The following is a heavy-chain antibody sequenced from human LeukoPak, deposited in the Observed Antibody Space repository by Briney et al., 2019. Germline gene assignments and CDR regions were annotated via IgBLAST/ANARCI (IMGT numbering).Heavy chain of an antibody. D-gene: IGHD6-25*01. CDR3: ATSPYSSGSLS. CDR2: FDPEDGET. CDR1: GYTLTELS. V-gene: IGHV1-24*01. J-gene: IGHJ4*02. Sequence: ASVKVSCKVSGYTLTELSMHWVRQAPGKGLEWMGGFDPEDGETIYAQKFQGRVTMTEDTSTDTAYMELSGLRSADTAVYYCATSPYSSGSLSWGQGTLVTVSS.